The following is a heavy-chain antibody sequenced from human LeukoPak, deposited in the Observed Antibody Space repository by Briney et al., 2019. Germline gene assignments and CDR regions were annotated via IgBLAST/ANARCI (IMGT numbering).Heavy chain of an antibody. CDR2: ISDGSAGT. J-gene: IGHJ5*02. D-gene: IGHD3-3*01. Sequence: GGSLRLSCAASGFTVTSYAMNWVRQAPGKGLEWVSRISDGSAGTYYADSVKGRFTISRDNSKNTLYLQMNSLRAEDTAVYYCAKASGLRSFTLISWGLGTLVTVSS. CDR3: AKASGLRSFTLIS. V-gene: IGHV3-23*01. CDR1: GFTVTSYA.